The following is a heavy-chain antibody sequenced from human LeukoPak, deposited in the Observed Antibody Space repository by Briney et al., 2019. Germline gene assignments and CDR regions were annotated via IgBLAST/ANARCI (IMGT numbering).Heavy chain of an antibody. J-gene: IGHJ4*02. D-gene: IGHD3-10*01. CDR1: GGSISSYY. CDR3: AREIAFGESPYFDY. V-gene: IGHV4-59*01. Sequence: SETLSLTCTVSGGSISSYYWSWIRQPPGKGLEWIGYIYYSGSTNYNPSLTSRVTISVDTSKNQFSLKLSSVTAADTAVYYCAREIAFGESPYFDYWGQGTLVTVSS. CDR2: IYYSGST.